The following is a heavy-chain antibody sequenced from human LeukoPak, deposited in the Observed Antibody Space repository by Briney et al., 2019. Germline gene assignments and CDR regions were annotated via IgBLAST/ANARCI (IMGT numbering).Heavy chain of an antibody. CDR2: ISYDGSNK. J-gene: IGHJ3*02. CDR1: GFTFSSYG. Sequence: GGSLRLSCAASGFTFSSYGMHWVRQAPGKGLEWVAVISYDGSNKYYADSVKGRFTISRDNSKNTLYLQMNSLRAEDTAVYYCAKEYYYDSSGYYSLPAFDIWGQGTMVTVSS. D-gene: IGHD3-22*01. V-gene: IGHV3-30*18. CDR3: AKEYYYDSSGYYSLPAFDI.